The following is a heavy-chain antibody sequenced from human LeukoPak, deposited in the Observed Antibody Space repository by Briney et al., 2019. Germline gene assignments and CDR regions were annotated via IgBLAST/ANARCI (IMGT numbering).Heavy chain of an antibody. CDR3: AGGVWYYFDY. V-gene: IGHV3-30*02. D-gene: IGHD6-19*01. J-gene: IGHJ4*02. CDR1: GFTFSSYG. Sequence: PGGSLRLSCAASGFTFSSYGMHWVRQAPGKGLEWVAFIRYDGSNKYYADSVKGRFTISRDNSKNTLYLQMNSLRAEDTAVYYCAGGVWYYFDYWGQGTLVTVSS. CDR2: IRYDGSNK.